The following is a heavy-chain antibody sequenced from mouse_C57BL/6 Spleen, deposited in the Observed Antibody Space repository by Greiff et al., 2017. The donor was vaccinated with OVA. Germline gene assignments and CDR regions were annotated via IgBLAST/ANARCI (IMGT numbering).Heavy chain of an antibody. V-gene: IGHV1-18*01. CDR1: GYTFTDYN. CDR3: ARRGSGYGFDY. J-gene: IGHJ2*01. CDR2: INPNNGGN. Sequence: VQLQQSGPELVKPGASVKIPCKASGYTFTDYNMDWVKQSHGKSLEWIGDINPNNGGNIYNQKFKGKATLTVDKSSSTAYMELRSLTSDDTSVYYCARRGSGYGFDYWGQGTTLTVSS. D-gene: IGHD3-2*02.